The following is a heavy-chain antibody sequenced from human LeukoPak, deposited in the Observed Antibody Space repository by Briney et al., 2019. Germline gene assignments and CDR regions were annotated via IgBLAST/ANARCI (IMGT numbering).Heavy chain of an antibody. CDR1: GFTFSSYS. V-gene: IGHV3-21*01. J-gene: IGHJ5*02. CDR3: ARGSGSYYNGAHNWFDP. Sequence: GGSLRLSCAASGFTFSSYSMNWVRQAPGKGLEWVSSISSSSSYIYYADSLKGRFTISRDNAKNSLYLQMNSLRAEDTAVYYCARGSGSYYNGAHNWFDPWGQGTLVTVSS. CDR2: ISSSSSYI. D-gene: IGHD3-10*01.